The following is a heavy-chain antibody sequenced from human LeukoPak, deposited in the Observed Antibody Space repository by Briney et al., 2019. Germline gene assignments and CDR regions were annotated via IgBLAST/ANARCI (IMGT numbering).Heavy chain of an antibody. V-gene: IGHV1-18*01. D-gene: IGHD3-10*01. CDR3: ARNYYGSGTNAFDI. J-gene: IGHJ3*02. CDR2: ISAYNGNT. Sequence: ASVKASCKASGYTFTSYGISWVRQAPGQGLEWMGWISAYNGNTNYAQKLQGRVTMTTDTSTSTAYIELRSLRSDDTAVYYCARNYYGSGTNAFDIWGQGTMVTVSS. CDR1: GYTFTSYG.